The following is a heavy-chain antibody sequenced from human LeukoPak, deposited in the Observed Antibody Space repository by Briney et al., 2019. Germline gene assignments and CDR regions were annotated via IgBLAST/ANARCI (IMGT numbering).Heavy chain of an antibody. CDR1: GGSFSGYY. CDR2: INHSGST. D-gene: IGHD6-6*01. J-gene: IGHJ2*01. CDR3: ARGRPSYDL. Sequence: PSETLSLTCDVYGGSFSGYYWSWIRQPPGKGLEWIGEINHSGSTNYNPSLKSRVTISVDTSKNQFSLKLSSVTAADTAVYYCARGRPSYDLWGRGTLVTVSS. V-gene: IGHV4-34*01.